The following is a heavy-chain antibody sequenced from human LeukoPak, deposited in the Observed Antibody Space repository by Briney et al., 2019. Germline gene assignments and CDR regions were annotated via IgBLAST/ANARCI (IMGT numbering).Heavy chain of an antibody. Sequence: PGGSQRLSCAASGFTFSDYTINWVRQAPGKGMEWVSGLSGSGGTTYYADSVKGRFTISRDNSKNTLYLQMDSLRAEDTAVYFCARAMMVVANLWGVYDYWGQGTLVTVSS. V-gene: IGHV3-23*01. CDR2: LSGSGGTT. D-gene: IGHD3-22*01. J-gene: IGHJ4*02. CDR3: ARAMMVVANLWGVYDY. CDR1: GFTFSDYT.